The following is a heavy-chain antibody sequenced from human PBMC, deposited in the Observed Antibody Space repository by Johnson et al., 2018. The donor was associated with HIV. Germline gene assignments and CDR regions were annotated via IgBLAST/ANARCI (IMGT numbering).Heavy chain of an antibody. J-gene: IGHJ3*02. CDR2: IRHDGNEI. V-gene: IGHV3-7*05. CDR3: ACLVGTTGRNDGFDI. D-gene: IGHD1-26*01. Sequence: VQLVESGGGLVQPGGSLKLSCAASRSSFSTYWMAWVRQAPGKRLEWLTTIRHDGNEINYADSVKGRFTISRDNAKNSLYLQMNSLRAEDTALYYCACLVGTTGRNDGFDIWGQGTMVTVSS. CDR1: RSSFSTYW.